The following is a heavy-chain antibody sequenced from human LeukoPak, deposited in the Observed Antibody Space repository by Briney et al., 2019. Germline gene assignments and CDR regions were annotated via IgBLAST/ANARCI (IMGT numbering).Heavy chain of an antibody. V-gene: IGHV3-23*01. CDR1: GFTFSSYA. CDR3: AKGLWFGTLATWFDP. D-gene: IGHD3-10*01. CDR2: ISGSGGST. J-gene: IGHJ5*02. Sequence: GGSLRLSCAASGFTFSSYAMSWVRQAPGKGLEWVSAISGSGGSTYYADSVKGRFTISRDNSKNTLYLQMNSLRAEDTAVYYCAKGLWFGTLATWFDPWGQGTLATVSS.